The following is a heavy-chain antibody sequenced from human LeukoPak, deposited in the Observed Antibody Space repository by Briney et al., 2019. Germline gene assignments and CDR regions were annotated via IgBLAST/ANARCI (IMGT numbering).Heavy chain of an antibody. CDR1: GYTFTSYG. V-gene: IGHV1-18*01. CDR2: ISAYNGNT. D-gene: IGHD2-2*01. Sequence: ASVKVSCKASGYTFTSYGISWVRQAPGQGLEWMGWISAYNGNTNYAQKLQGRVTMTTDTSTGTAYMELRSLRSDDTAVYYCARDAGIGIVVVPAAPDAFDIWGQGTMVTVSS. CDR3: ARDAGIGIVVVPAAPDAFDI. J-gene: IGHJ3*02.